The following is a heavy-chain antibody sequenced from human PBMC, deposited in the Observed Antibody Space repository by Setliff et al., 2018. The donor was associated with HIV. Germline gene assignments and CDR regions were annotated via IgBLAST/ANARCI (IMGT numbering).Heavy chain of an antibody. CDR1: GVSFTGHY. J-gene: IGHJ6*03. CDR3: ARGPGGWQRDYYYYMDV. D-gene: IGHD2-15*01. V-gene: IGHV4-34*01. CDR2: INHSGDT. Sequence: LTCAVYGVSFTGHYWSWIRQPPGKGLEWIGEINHSGDTNYNPSLKSRVTISVDMSKNQFSLKLRSVTAADTAVYYCARGPGGWQRDYYYYMDVWGKGTTVTVSS.